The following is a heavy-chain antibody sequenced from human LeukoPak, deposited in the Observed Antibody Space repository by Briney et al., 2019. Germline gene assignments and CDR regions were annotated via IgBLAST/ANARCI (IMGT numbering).Heavy chain of an antibody. CDR1: GFTFSSYS. D-gene: IGHD6-13*01. J-gene: IGHJ4*02. CDR3: AREPWGKRIAAAGPDDY. CDR2: ISSSSYI. V-gene: IGHV3-21*01. Sequence: GGSLRLSCAASGFTFSSYSMNWVRQAPGKGLEWVSSISSSSYIYYADSVKGRFTISRDNAKSSLYLQMNSLRAEDTAVYYCAREPWGKRIAAAGPDDYWGQGTLVTVSS.